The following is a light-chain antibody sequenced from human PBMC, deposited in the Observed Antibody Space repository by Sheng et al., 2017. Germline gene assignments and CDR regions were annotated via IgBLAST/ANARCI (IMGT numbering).Light chain of an antibody. CDR2: GAS. Sequence: DVQMTQSPPSLSASVGDRVTVTCRANESISTYLNWYQQKPGKTPKVLISGASRLQSGVPSRFSGSGSGTDFTLTISSLQLEDFATYYCQQSYRSTWTFGQGTKVEMK. J-gene: IGKJ1*01. CDR3: QQSYRSTWT. V-gene: IGKV1-39*01. CDR1: ESISTY.